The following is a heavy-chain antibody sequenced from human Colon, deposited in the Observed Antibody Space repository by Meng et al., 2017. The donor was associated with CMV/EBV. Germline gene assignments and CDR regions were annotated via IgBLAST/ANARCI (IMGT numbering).Heavy chain of an antibody. D-gene: IGHD5-18*01. CDR2: LNNDGSYM. CDR3: ARPRDGYSPFDL. CDR1: GSTLSSYW. J-gene: IGHJ4*02. Sequence: GESLKISCAASGSTLSSYWMHWVRQATGKGLVWVARLNNDGSYMTYADSVRGRFAISRDNAKNMVYLQMNSLTADDTAVYYCARPRDGYSPFDLWGQGTLVTVSS. V-gene: IGHV3-74*03.